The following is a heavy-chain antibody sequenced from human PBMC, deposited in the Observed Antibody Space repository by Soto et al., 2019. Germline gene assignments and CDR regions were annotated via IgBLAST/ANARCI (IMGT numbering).Heavy chain of an antibody. CDR3: ARAEVATTPEGAFDI. CDR1: GGTFSSYA. CDR2: IIPIFGTA. V-gene: IGHV1-69*13. J-gene: IGHJ3*02. D-gene: IGHD5-12*01. Sequence: SVKVSCKASGGTFSSYASSWVRQAPGQGLEWMGGIIPIFGTANYAQKFQGRVAITADESTSTAYMELSSLRSEDTDVYYCARAEVATTPEGAFDICGQGTMVTVSS.